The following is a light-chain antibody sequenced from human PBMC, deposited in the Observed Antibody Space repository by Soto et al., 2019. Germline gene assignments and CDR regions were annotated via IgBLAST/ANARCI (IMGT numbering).Light chain of an antibody. CDR3: QQYNTWPLT. V-gene: IGKV3-15*01. CDR1: QSVRDN. CDR2: GAL. Sequence: EIVMTQSPATRSVSPGERVTLSCRASQSVRDNLAWYQQKPGQAPRLLIYGALTRATGIPARFSGSLSGTEFTLTISSLQSEEFAFYYCQQYNTWPLTFGPGTKVDIK. J-gene: IGKJ3*01.